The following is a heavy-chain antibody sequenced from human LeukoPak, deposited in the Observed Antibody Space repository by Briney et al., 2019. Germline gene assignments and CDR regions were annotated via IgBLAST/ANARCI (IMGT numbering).Heavy chain of an antibody. CDR3: AKDRSRDSKTQDY. J-gene: IGHJ4*02. V-gene: IGHV3-23*01. CDR2: VTGVSKKT. Sequence: GCSLSLSRVACGFTFRRYAIRGVRPPPGGGRAGVSVVTGVSKKTGDADFVKGRFTRARNNSKSTLYLKMNSLRARDTAVYYCAKDRSRDSKTQDYWGQGTLVTVSS. CDR1: GFTFRRYA. D-gene: IGHD2/OR15-2a*01.